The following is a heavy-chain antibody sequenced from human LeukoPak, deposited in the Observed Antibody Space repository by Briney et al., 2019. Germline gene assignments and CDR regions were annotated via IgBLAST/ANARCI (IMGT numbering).Heavy chain of an antibody. CDR1: GFTFSSYS. J-gene: IGHJ4*02. CDR3: ARDSFGTIQPSPF. V-gene: IGHV3-21*01. Sequence: GGSLRLSCAASGFTFSSYSMNWVRQAPGKGLEWVSSISSSSSYIYYADSVKGRFTISRDNAKNSLYLQMNSLRAEDTAVYYCARDSFGTIQPSPFWGQGTLVTVSS. D-gene: IGHD5-18*01. CDR2: ISSSSSYI.